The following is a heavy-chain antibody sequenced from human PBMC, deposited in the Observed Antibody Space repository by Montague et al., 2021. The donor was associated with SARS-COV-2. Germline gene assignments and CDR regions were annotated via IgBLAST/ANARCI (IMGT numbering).Heavy chain of an antibody. V-gene: IGHV3-21*01. Sequence: SLRLSCAASGFTFSSYSMNWVRQAPGKGLEWVSSISSSSSCIYYADSVKGRFTISRDNAKNSLYLQMNSLRAEDTAVYYCARDLDGSGSVYYYYGMDVWGQGTTVTVSS. CDR3: ARDLDGSGSVYYYYGMDV. D-gene: IGHD3-10*01. CDR1: GFTFSSYS. J-gene: IGHJ6*02. CDR2: ISSSSSCI.